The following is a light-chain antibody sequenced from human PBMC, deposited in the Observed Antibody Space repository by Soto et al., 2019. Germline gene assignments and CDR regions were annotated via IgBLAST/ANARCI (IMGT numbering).Light chain of an antibody. V-gene: IGKV3-15*01. CDR1: RSVSTN. J-gene: IGKJ4*01. Sequence: DILLTQSPAIVSVSPGERATLSCRASRSVSTNLAWYQHKHGQAPRLLIYGASTRVTDIPARFSGSGSGTDFTLTINYLKSEHFGVYYCQQYDKSLPPVTFGGGTKVEI. CDR3: QQYDKSLPPVT. CDR2: GAS.